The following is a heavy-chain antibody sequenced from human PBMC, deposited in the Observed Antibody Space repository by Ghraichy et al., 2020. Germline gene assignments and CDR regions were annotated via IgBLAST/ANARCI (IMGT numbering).Heavy chain of an antibody. Sequence: SETLSLTCTVSGSPISSYYWNWIRQPPGKGLEWIGYIYYTGSTNYNPSLKSRVTISLDTSKNQFSLKLSSVTAADTAVYYCARSFYGSGSFDAFDIWGQGTMVTVSS. CDR3: ARSFYGSGSFDAFDI. J-gene: IGHJ3*02. CDR1: GSPISSYY. D-gene: IGHD3-10*01. V-gene: IGHV4-59*01. CDR2: IYYTGST.